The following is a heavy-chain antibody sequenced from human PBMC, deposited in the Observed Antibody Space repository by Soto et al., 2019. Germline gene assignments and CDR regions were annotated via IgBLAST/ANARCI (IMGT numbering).Heavy chain of an antibody. D-gene: IGHD3-16*01. CDR1: GYTFTGYY. Sequence: GASVKVSCKASGYTFTGYYMHWVRRAPGQGLEWMGWINPNSGGTSDAQKFQGRVTMTWDRSISSAYMEMGRLTFDDTAVYYCARAVWGSSKEFDFRGQGTRVTVSS. V-gene: IGHV1-2*02. J-gene: IGHJ4*02. CDR2: INPNSGGT. CDR3: ARAVWGSSKEFDF.